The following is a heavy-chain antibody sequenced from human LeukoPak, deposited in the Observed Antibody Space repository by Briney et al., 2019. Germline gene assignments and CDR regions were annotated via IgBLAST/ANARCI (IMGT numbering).Heavy chain of an antibody. CDR1: GGSFSGSY. J-gene: IGHJ3*02. D-gene: IGHD3-9*01. V-gene: IGHV4-34*12. CDR3: ASGAALRYFDWLSQSDAFDI. Sequence: PSETLCFTCAVYGGSFSGSYWSWIRQPPGKGLEWIGAIIHSGSTNYNPSLKRRVTISVDTSKHQFSLKVSAVTAADTAVYYCASGAALRYFDWLSQSDAFDIWGQGTMVSVSS. CDR2: IIHSGST.